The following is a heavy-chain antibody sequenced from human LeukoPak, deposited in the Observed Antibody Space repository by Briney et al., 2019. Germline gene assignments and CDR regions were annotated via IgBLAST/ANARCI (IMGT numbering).Heavy chain of an antibody. CDR3: ARLNYRPIIKFFDY. Sequence: ASVKVSCKASGGTFSSYAISWVRQAPGQGLEWMGGIIPIFGTANYAQKFQGRVTMTTDTSTSTGYMELRGLRSDDTAVYYCARLNYRPIIKFFDYWGQGTLVTVSS. CDR2: IIPIFGTA. D-gene: IGHD5-24*01. CDR1: GGTFSSYA. J-gene: IGHJ4*02. V-gene: IGHV1-69*05.